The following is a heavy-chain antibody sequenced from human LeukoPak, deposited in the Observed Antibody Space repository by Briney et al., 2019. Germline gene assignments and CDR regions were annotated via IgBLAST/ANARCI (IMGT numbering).Heavy chain of an antibody. V-gene: IGHV1-46*01. CDR2: INPSGGST. J-gene: IGHJ4*02. D-gene: IGHD3-16*02. CDR1: GYTFTSYY. Sequence: ASVKVSCKASGYTFTSYYMHWVRQAPGQGLEWMGLINPSGGSTSYAQKFQGRVTMTRDMSTSTVYMELSSLRSEDTAVYYCARRAYDYVRGSYRYARPFDYWGQGTLVTVSS. CDR3: ARRAYDYVRGSYRYARPFDY.